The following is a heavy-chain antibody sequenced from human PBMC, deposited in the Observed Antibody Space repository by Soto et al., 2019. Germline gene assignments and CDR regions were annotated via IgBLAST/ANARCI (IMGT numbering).Heavy chain of an antibody. J-gene: IGHJ4*02. V-gene: IGHV4-59*08. Sequence: QVQLQESGPGLVKPSETLSLTCTVSGGSISSYYWCWIRQPPGKGLEWIGYIYYSGSTNYNPSLXRXAXTXXDTSKTQASLKLRSVTAADTAVYYCARRYSRSLDYWGQGTLVTVSS. CDR3: ARRYSRSLDY. D-gene: IGHD6-13*01. CDR2: IYYSGST. CDR1: GGSISSYY.